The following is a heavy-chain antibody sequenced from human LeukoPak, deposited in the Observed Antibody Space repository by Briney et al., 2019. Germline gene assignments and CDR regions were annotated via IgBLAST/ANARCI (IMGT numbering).Heavy chain of an antibody. CDR3: AKGSAKVRPYCFDY. CDR1: GFTFSTYV. J-gene: IGHJ4*02. Sequence: GGSLRLSCAASGFTFSTYVMSWVRQAPGKGLEWVSAITGGSDSTYYADSVKGRFTISRDNSKNTLYLQMNSLRADDTAVYYCAKGSAKVRPYCFDYWGQGTLVTVSS. D-gene: IGHD2-15*01. CDR2: ITGGSDST. V-gene: IGHV3-23*01.